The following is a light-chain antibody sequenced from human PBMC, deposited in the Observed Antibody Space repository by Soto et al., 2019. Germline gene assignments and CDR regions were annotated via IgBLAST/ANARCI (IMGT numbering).Light chain of an antibody. Sequence: QSALTQPASVSGSPGQSITISCTGTSSDVGGYTYVSWYQHHPGKVPRVIIYDVNSRPSGVSNRFSGSKSGSTASLTISGLQADDEADYYCCSYTSSSTKVFGTGTKVTVL. CDR1: SSDVGGYTY. CDR3: CSYTSSSTKV. CDR2: DVN. J-gene: IGLJ1*01. V-gene: IGLV2-14*03.